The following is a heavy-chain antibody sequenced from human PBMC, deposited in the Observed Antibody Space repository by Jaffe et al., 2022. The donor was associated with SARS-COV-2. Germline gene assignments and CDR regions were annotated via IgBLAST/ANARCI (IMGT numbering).Heavy chain of an antibody. V-gene: IGHV4-59*01. J-gene: IGHJ5*02. Sequence: QVQLQESGPGLVKPSETLSLTCTVSGGSLSSYYWNWIRQPPGKGLEWIAYIYYSGSTNYNPSLKSRVTISVDTSKNQFSLILSSVTAADTAIYYCARDLNWFELWGQGTLVTVSS. CDR1: GGSLSSYY. CDR3: ARDLNWFEL. CDR2: IYYSGST.